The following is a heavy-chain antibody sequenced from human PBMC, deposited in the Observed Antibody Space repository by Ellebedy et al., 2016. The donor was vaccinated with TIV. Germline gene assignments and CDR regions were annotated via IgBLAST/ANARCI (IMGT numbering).Heavy chain of an antibody. J-gene: IGHJ4*02. V-gene: IGHV3-21*01. CDR1: GFTFSGFT. CDR3: ARPAAAYSSSWYDFDC. D-gene: IGHD6-13*01. Sequence: GESLKISCAAPGFTFSGFTMNWVRQAPGKGLEWVSSISSSGTYIHNADSVKGRFIISRDNAKNSLYLQMNSLRVEDTAIYYCARPAAAYSSSWYDFDCWGQGTLVTVSS. CDR2: ISSSGTYI.